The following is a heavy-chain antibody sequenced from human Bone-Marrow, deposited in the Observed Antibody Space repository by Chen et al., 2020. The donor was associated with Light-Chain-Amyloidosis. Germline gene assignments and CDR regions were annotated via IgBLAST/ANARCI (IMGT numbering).Heavy chain of an antibody. D-gene: IGHD5-12*01. CDR1: GYTFSNYW. CDR2: IYPAESDA. CDR3: ARRRDGYNFDY. Sequence: EVQLEQSGPEVKKPGESLKISCKGSGYTFSNYWIGWVRQMPGRGLEWMGVIYPAESDARYSPSFEGQVTISADKSITTAYLQWRSLKASDTAMYYCARRRDGYNFDYWGQGTLVTVSS. V-gene: IGHV5-51*01. J-gene: IGHJ4*02.